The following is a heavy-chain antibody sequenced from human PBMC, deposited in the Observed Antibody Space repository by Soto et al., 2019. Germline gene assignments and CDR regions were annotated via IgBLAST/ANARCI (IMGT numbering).Heavy chain of an antibody. D-gene: IGHD3-10*02. CDR2: INAGNGHT. Sequence: QVHLVQSGAGVQRPGASVKVSCKASGYTFTNLAIHWVRQAPGQGLEWMGWINAGNGHTKYSQSFQDRVTITSDTSASTAYMELSSLRSEDTAVYYFVSQAIFGAAFWGQGTLVTVSS. CDR3: VSQAIFGAAF. V-gene: IGHV1-3*01. CDR1: GYTFTNLA. J-gene: IGHJ4*02.